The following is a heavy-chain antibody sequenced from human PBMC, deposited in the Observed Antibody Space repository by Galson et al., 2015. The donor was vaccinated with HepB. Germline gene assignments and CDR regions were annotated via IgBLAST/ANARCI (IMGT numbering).Heavy chain of an antibody. Sequence: SVKVSCKASGGTFSNSAVQWVRQARGQRPEWIGWIVVGSGNTNYAQKVQERVTISRDMSTSTAYMELTSLTSEDTAVYYCAAESCTSTSCYWTGAFDIRGQGTMVTVSS. CDR1: GGTFSNSA. J-gene: IGHJ3*02. CDR2: IVVGSGNT. D-gene: IGHD2-2*01. CDR3: AAESCTSTSCYWTGAFDI. V-gene: IGHV1-58*01.